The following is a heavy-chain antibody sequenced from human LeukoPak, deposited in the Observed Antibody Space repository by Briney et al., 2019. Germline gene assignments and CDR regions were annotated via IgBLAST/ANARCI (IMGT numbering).Heavy chain of an antibody. V-gene: IGHV3-23*01. D-gene: IGHD2-2*01. Sequence: GGSLRLSCAASGFTFSSYAMSWVRQAPGKGLEWVSAISGSGGNTYYADSVKGRFTISRDNSKNTLYLQMNSLRAEDTAIYYCAKGSSTSCYSHFDYWGQGNLVTVSS. CDR2: ISGSGGNT. CDR1: GFTFSSYA. CDR3: AKGSSTSCYSHFDY. J-gene: IGHJ4*02.